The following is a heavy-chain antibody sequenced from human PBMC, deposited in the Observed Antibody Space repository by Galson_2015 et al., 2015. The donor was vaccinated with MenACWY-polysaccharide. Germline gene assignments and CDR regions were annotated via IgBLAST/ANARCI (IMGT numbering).Heavy chain of an antibody. J-gene: IGHJ6*02. V-gene: IGHV3-11*01. CDR3: AGGHYGLDV. CDR1: GFSLGAWY. Sequence: SLRLSCAASGFSLGAWYMSWTRQAPGKGLEWLSYISKSGDSIYYGDSVKGRFAISRDNAKNSLYLQLNSLEVEDTAIYYCAGGHYGLDVWGQGTTVTVSS. CDR2: ISKSGDSI.